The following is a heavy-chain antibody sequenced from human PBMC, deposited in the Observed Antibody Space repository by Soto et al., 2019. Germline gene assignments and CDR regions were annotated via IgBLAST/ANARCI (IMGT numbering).Heavy chain of an antibody. Sequence: PGGALTLSCAVSGFTFSSFEMNWVRQAPGKGLEWLSYISPTATAIYYADSVKGRFTISRDNAKNSLYLHMSSLRADDTAVYYCAREWGYDFDYWGQGTPVTVSS. CDR3: AREWGYDFDY. CDR2: ISPTATAI. V-gene: IGHV3-48*03. D-gene: IGHD5-12*01. CDR1: GFTFSSFE. J-gene: IGHJ4*02.